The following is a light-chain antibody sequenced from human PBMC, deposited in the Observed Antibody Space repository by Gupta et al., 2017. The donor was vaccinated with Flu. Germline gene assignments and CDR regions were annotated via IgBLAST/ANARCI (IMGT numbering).Light chain of an antibody. CDR3: QEDDTLPLT. CDR2: DAS. CDR1: QDISNY. V-gene: IGKV1-33*01. Sequence: DIQMTQSPSSLSASVGDRVTITCQASQDISNYLNWYQQKPGKAPKLLIYDASNSETGVPSRFSGSASGTDFTFTISILHPEDIATYYFQEDDTLPLTFGGGTKLEIK. J-gene: IGKJ4*01.